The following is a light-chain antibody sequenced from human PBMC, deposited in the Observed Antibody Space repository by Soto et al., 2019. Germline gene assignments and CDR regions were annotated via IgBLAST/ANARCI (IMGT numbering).Light chain of an antibody. J-gene: IGLJ1*01. CDR1: SSDVGGYNY. Sequence: QSVLTQPASVSGSPGQSGTISCTGTSSDVGGYNYVSWYQQNAGKAPKLTIYDVSNRPSGVSDRFSGSKSGNTASLTISGLQAEDEADYYCSSYTSGTTRYVFGTGTKLTVL. CDR2: DVS. V-gene: IGLV2-14*03. CDR3: SSYTSGTTRYV.